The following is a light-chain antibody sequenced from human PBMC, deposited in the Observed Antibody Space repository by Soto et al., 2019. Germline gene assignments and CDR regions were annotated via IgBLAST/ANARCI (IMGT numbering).Light chain of an antibody. J-gene: IGLJ2*01. CDR1: SSAVGGYNY. Sequence: QSVLTQPPSASGSPGQSVTISCTGTSSAVGGYNYVSWYQQHPGKAPKLMIYEVSKRPSGVPDRFSGSKSGNTASLTVSGLQAEDEADYYCSSYAGSNNLVFGGGTKLTVL. CDR2: EVS. V-gene: IGLV2-8*01. CDR3: SSYAGSNNLV.